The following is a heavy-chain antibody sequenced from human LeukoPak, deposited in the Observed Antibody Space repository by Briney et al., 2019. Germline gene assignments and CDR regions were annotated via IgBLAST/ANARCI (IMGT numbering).Heavy chain of an antibody. Sequence: SETLSLTCAVYGGSFSDYYWSWIRQPPGKGLVWIGKINHSGSTNYNPSLKSRVTISVDTSKNQFSLKLSSVTAADTAVYYCARGGVTPPRDFDLWGRGTLVTVSS. V-gene: IGHV4-34*01. CDR2: INHSGST. J-gene: IGHJ2*01. CDR1: GGSFSDYY. CDR3: ARGGVTPPRDFDL. D-gene: IGHD2-21*02.